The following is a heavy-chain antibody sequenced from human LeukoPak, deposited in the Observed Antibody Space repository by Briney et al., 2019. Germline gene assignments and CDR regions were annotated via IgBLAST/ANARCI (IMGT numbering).Heavy chain of an antibody. V-gene: IGHV4-59*01. D-gene: IGHD1-26*01. J-gene: IGHJ5*02. CDR1: GGPISSYY. Sequence: PSETLSLTCTVSGGPISSYYWSWIRQPPGKGLEWIGYIYYSGSTNYNPSLKSRVTISVDTSKNQFSLKLSSVTAADTAVYYCAGDSGSYQSWFDPWGQGTLVTVSS. CDR2: IYYSGST. CDR3: AGDSGSYQSWFDP.